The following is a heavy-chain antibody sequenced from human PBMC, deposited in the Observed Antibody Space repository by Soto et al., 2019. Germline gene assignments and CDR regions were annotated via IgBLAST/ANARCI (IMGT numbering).Heavy chain of an antibody. V-gene: IGHV4-59*01. CDR2: IYYSRST. CDR3: ARGDSSGYYVYYYGMDV. D-gene: IGHD3-22*01. J-gene: IGHJ6*02. CDR1: GGSISSYY. Sequence: PSETLSLTCTVSGGSISSYYWSWIRQPPGKGLEWIGYIYYSRSTNYNPSLKSRVTISVDTSKNQFSLKLSSVTAADTAVYYCARGDSSGYYVYYYGMDVWGQGTTVTVSS.